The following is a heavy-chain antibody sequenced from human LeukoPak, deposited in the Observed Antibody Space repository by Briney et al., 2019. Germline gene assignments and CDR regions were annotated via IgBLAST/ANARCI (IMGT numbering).Heavy chain of an antibody. V-gene: IGHV3-30*02. CDR3: AKDQYRDTAMVTLVHMDV. J-gene: IGHJ6*03. CDR1: GFTFSSYG. Sequence: PGGSLRLSCAASGFTFSSYGMHWVRQAPGKGLEWVAFIRYDGSNKYYADSVKGRFTISRDNSKNTLYLQMNSLRAEDTAVYYCAKDQYRDTAMVTLVHMDVWGKGTTVTISS. D-gene: IGHD5-18*01. CDR2: IRYDGSNK.